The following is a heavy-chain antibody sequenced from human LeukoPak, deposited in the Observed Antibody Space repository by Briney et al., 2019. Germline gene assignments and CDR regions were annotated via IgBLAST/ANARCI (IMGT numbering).Heavy chain of an antibody. V-gene: IGHV3-7*01. CDR2: IMSDGSEK. J-gene: IGHJ4*02. Sequence: PGGSLRLSCAASGLIFSSYWMSWVRQGPGKGLEWVANIMSDGSEKYYVDSVKGRFTISRDNAKNSLYLQMNSLRAEDTAVYFCARDPGSSIWMGFDYWGQGTLVTVSS. D-gene: IGHD3-3*02. CDR1: GLIFSSYW. CDR3: ARDPGSSIWMGFDY.